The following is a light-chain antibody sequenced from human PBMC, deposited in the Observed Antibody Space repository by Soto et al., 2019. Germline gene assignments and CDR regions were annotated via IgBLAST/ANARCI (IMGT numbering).Light chain of an antibody. CDR1: TRDVGAYNY. Sequence: QSALTQPASVSGSPGQSITISCTGTTRDVGAYNYVSWYQQLPDKAPKLMIYTVSNRPSGVSNRFSGSKSGNTASLTISGLQAEDEADYYCSSYTTSNTRHFGGGTKLTVL. CDR2: TVS. J-gene: IGLJ2*01. V-gene: IGLV2-14*01. CDR3: SSYTTSNTRH.